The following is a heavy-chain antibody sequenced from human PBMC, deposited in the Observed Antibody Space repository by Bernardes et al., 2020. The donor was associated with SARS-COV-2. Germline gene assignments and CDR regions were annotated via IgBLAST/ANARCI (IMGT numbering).Heavy chain of an antibody. CDR2: FYTGGST. Sequence: GGSLRLSRAASGFTVSSNSMNWVRQAPGKGLEWVSVFYTGGSTYYADSVKGRFTISRDISKNTLYLQMNSLRAEDTAVYYCAREFGGSCDYWGQGILVTVSS. CDR1: GFTVSSNS. CDR3: AREFGGSCDY. V-gene: IGHV3-66*02. J-gene: IGHJ4*02. D-gene: IGHD1-26*01.